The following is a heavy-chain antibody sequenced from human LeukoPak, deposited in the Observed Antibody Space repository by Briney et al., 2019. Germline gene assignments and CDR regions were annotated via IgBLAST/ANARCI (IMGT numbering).Heavy chain of an antibody. Sequence: ASVKVSCKASGGTFSSYAISWVRQAPGQGLEWMGRIIPILGIANYAQKFQGRVTITADKSTSTAYMELRSLRSDDTAVYYCARSGPRWYYDSSGYPTWGQGTLVTVSS. CDR2: IIPILGIA. V-gene: IGHV1-69*04. CDR3: ARSGPRWYYDSSGYPT. D-gene: IGHD3-22*01. CDR1: GGTFSSYA. J-gene: IGHJ5*02.